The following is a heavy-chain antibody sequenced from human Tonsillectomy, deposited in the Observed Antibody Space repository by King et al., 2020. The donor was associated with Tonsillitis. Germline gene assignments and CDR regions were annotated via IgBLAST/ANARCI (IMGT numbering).Heavy chain of an antibody. CDR3: ARAWNRMAWFDH. CDR1: GDSITSDY. V-gene: IGHV4-4*07. CDR2: VYASGSP. Sequence: VQLQESGPGLVRPSETLSLTCTVSGDSITSDYWSWIRQPAGKGLEWIGRVYASGSPYYRPSLKSRVTMSLDTSKNQFSLKLTSVTAADTAVYYCARAWNRMAWFDHWGQGTLVTVSS. J-gene: IGHJ5*02. D-gene: IGHD1-1*01.